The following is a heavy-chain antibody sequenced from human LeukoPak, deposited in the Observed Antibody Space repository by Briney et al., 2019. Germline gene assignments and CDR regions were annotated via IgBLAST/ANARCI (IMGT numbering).Heavy chain of an antibody. CDR3: VRDGGSDYATYYYMDV. Sequence: PSETLSLTCSVSGYSISGGFYWGWIRQPPGKGLEWIGNIHHSGTTYYNPSLKSRVTISVDTSKNQLSLKLRSVSAADTAIYYCVRDGGSDYATYYYMDVWGKGTTVTVSS. V-gene: IGHV4-38-2*02. CDR2: IHHSGTT. D-gene: IGHD4-17*01. CDR1: GYSISGGFY. J-gene: IGHJ6*03.